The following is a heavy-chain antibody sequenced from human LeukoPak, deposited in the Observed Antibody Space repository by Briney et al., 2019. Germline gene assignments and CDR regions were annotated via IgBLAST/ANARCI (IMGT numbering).Heavy chain of an antibody. CDR2: IYYSGST. V-gene: IGHV4-39*07. CDR1: GGSISSISYY. CDR3: ARLYGNFQNYYDY. D-gene: IGHD1-7*01. J-gene: IGHJ4*02. Sequence: SEALSLTCTVSGGSISSISYYWGWIRQPPGKGLEWIGHIYYSGSTFYNPSLKSRVTISVDTSKNQFSLKLRSVTAADTAMFYCARLYGNFQNYYDYWGQGTLVAVSS.